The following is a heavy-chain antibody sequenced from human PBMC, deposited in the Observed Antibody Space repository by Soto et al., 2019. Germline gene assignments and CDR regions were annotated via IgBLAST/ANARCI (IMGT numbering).Heavy chain of an antibody. CDR1: GYTFTSYG. CDR3: ASNWGSVVVVAATFDY. D-gene: IGHD2-15*01. V-gene: IGHV1-18*01. Sequence: QVQLVQSGAEVKKPGASVKVSCKASGYTFTSYGISWVRQAPGQGLEWMGWISAYNGNTHYAQKLQGRVTRTTDTSTSTAYMELRSLRSDDTAVYYCASNWGSVVVVAATFDYWGQGTLVTVSS. J-gene: IGHJ4*02. CDR2: ISAYNGNT.